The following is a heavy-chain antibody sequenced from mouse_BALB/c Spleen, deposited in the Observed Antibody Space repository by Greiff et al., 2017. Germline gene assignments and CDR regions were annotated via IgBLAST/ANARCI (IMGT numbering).Heavy chain of an antibody. CDR1: GFNIKDTY. D-gene: IGHD2-1*01. CDR2: IDPANGNT. V-gene: IGHV14-3*02. CDR3: ARGNYLHWYFDV. J-gene: IGHJ1*01. Sequence: EVKVVESGAELVKPGASVKLSCTASGFNIKDTYMHWVKQRPEQGLEWIGRIDPANGNTKYDPKFQGKATITADTSSNTAYLQLSSLTSEDTAVYYCARGNYLHWYFDVWGAGTTVTVSS.